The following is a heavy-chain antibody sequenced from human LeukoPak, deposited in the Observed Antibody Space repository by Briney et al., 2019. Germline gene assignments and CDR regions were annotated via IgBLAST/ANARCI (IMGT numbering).Heavy chain of an antibody. Sequence: SETLSLTCSVSGGSISSNYWSWIRQPAGKGLEWIGRIYYSGSTNYNPSLKRRLTMSVDTSKNQFSLNLNSVTAADTAVYFCVKSKYYDSSGYYSFEFWGRGTLVTVSS. CDR2: IYYSGST. V-gene: IGHV4-4*07. J-gene: IGHJ4*02. CDR3: VKSKYYDSSGYYSFEF. CDR1: GGSISSNY. D-gene: IGHD3-22*01.